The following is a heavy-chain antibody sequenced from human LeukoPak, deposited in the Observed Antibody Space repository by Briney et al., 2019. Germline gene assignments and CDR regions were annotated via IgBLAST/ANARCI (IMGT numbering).Heavy chain of an antibody. CDR3: ARDRAPAWRYRSGGSCYGELFDY. CDR2: IWYDGSNK. CDR1: GFTFSSYG. V-gene: IGHV3-33*01. D-gene: IGHD2-15*01. Sequence: GRSLRLSCAASGFTFSSYGMHWVRQAPGKGLEWVAVIWYDGSNKYYADSVKGRFTISRDNSKNTLYLQMNSLRAENTAVYYCARDRAPAWRYRSGGSCYGELFDYWGQGTLVTVSS. J-gene: IGHJ4*02.